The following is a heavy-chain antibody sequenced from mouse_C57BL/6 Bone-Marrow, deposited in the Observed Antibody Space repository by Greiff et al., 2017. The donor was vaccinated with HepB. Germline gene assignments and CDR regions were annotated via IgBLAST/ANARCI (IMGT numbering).Heavy chain of an antibody. Sequence: QVQLKESGAELVRPGASVTLSCKASGYTFTDYEMHWVKQTPVHGLEWIGAIDPETGGTAYNQKFKGKAILTAGKSSSTAYMELRSLTSEDSAVYYCTPIYDGYYEDYYAMDYWGQGTSVTVSS. D-gene: IGHD2-3*01. CDR3: TPIYDGYYEDYYAMDY. J-gene: IGHJ4*01. V-gene: IGHV1-15*01. CDR1: GYTFTDYE. CDR2: IDPETGGT.